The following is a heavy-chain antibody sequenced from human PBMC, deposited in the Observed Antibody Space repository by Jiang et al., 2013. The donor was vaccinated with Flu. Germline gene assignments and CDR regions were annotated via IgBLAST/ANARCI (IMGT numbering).Heavy chain of an antibody. CDR1: GYSFTSYW. CDR2: IDPSDSYT. V-gene: IGHV5-10-1*01. J-gene: IGHJ6*03. CDR3: ARHPDDFWSLAHLMDV. Sequence: GAEVKKPGESLRISCKGSGYSFTSYWISWVRQMPGKGLEWMGRIDPSDSYTNYSPSFQGHVTISADKSISTAYLQWSSLKASDTAMYYCARHPDDFWSLAHLMDVWGQRDHGHRLL. D-gene: IGHD3-3*01.